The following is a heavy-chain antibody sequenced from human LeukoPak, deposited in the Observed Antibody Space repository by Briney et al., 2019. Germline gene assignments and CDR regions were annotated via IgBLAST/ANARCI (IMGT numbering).Heavy chain of an antibody. V-gene: IGHV4-59*01. Sequence: SETLSLTCTVSGGSISSYYWSWIRQPPGKGLEWIGYIYYSGSTNYNPSLKSRVTISVDTSKNQFSLKLSSVTAADTAVYYCARTGVAIVGGSNCFDPWGQGTLVTVSS. CDR3: ARTGVAIVGGSNCFDP. D-gene: IGHD3-3*01. CDR1: GGSISSYY. J-gene: IGHJ5*02. CDR2: IYYSGST.